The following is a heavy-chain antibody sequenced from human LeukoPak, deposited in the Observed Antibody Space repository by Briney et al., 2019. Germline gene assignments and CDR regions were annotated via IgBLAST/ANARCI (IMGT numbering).Heavy chain of an antibody. CDR2: ISSSSSTI. CDR1: GFSFSSYS. V-gene: IGHV3-48*01. J-gene: IGHJ3*02. Sequence: PGGSLRLSCAASGFSFSSYSMNWVRQAPGKGLEWVSYISSSSSTIYYADSVKGRFTISRDNAKNSLYLQMNSLRAEDTAVYYCARDRGRLNEDALDIWGQGTMVTVSS. CDR3: ARDRGRLNEDALDI. D-gene: IGHD1-1*01.